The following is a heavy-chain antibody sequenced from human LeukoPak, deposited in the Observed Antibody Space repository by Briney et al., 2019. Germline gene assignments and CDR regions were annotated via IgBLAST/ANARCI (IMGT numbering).Heavy chain of an antibody. D-gene: IGHD2-2*01. V-gene: IGHV3-74*01. CDR3: ARRGLDIVVVPVAWTPLDY. CDR2: IKNDGSYT. Sequence: GGSLRLSCATSGFTLGLAWMHWVRQAPGKGLEWVSRIKNDGSYTNYADSVKGRFTISRDNARNSLYLQMNSLRVEDTAVYYCARRGLDIVVVPVAWTPLDYWGQGTLVTVSS. CDR1: GFTLGLAW. J-gene: IGHJ4*02.